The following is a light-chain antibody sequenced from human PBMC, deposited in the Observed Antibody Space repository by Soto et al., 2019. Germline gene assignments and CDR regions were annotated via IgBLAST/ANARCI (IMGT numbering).Light chain of an antibody. CDR3: QQYGSSPYT. Sequence: EIVLTQSPGTLSLSPGERATLSCRASQSVSSSYLAWDQQKPGQAPRLLVYGASSRATGIPDRFSGSGSGTDFTLTISRLDPEDCAVYYCQQYGSSPYTFGQGTKLEIK. CDR1: QSVSSSY. J-gene: IGKJ2*01. CDR2: GAS. V-gene: IGKV3-20*01.